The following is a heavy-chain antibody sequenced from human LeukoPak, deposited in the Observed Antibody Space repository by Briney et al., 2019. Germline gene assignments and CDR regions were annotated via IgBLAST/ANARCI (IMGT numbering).Heavy chain of an antibody. Sequence: PGGSLRLSCAAYRFTFSSYAMHWVRQAPGKGLEWVAVISYDGSNKYYADSVKGRFTISRDNSKNTLYLQMSSLRAEDTAVYYCARVPSPDSSRNYYYGMDVWGQGTTVTVSS. CDR1: RFTFSSYA. CDR3: ARVPSPDSSRNYYYGMDV. J-gene: IGHJ6*02. D-gene: IGHD6-13*01. CDR2: ISYDGSNK. V-gene: IGHV3-30-3*01.